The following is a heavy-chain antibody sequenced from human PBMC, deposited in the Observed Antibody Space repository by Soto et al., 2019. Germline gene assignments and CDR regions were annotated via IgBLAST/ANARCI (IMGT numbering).Heavy chain of an antibody. V-gene: IGHV1-69*02. J-gene: IGHJ4*02. CDR1: GDTFSFYT. CDR3: ETSYDSGYWAFEY. CDR2: VNPILSMS. Sequence: QVQLVQSGAELKKPGSSVKVSCKATGDTFSFYTINWVRQAPGLGLEWMGRVNPILSMSNYAQKFQGRVTMTADKSTSTAYMELRSLRSDDTAFYSCETSYDSGYWAFEYWGQRLLVTVS. D-gene: IGHD3-10*01.